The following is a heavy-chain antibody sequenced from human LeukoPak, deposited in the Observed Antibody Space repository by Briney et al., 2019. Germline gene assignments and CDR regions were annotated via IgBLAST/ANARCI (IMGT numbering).Heavy chain of an antibody. Sequence: SETLSLTCTVSGGSISSGGYYWSWIRQHPGKGLEWIGYIYYSGSTYYNLSLKSRVTISVDTSKNQFSLKLSSVTAADTAVYYCARVGTMVREESWFDPWGQGTLVTVSS. CDR3: ARVGTMVREESWFDP. CDR1: GGSISSGGYY. CDR2: IYYSGST. V-gene: IGHV4-31*03. D-gene: IGHD3-10*01. J-gene: IGHJ5*02.